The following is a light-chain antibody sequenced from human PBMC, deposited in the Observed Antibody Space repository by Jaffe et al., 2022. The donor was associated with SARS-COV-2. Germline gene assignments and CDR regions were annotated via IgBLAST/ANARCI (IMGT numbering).Light chain of an antibody. CDR3: QQYHYWWT. CDR2: DAS. CDR1: QSFGTD. V-gene: IGKV3-15*01. J-gene: IGKJ1*01. Sequence: EIVMTQSPGTLSVSLGERATLSCRASQSFGTDLAWYQQKPGQVPRLLIFDASTRATGVPDRFSGSGSGAEFTLTISSLQSEDLAVYYCQQYHYWWTFGQGTKVEIK.